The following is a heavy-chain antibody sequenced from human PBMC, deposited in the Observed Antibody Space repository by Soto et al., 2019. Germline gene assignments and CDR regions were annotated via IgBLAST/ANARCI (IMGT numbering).Heavy chain of an antibody. CDR2: IYYSGST. CDR3: ARGRAVTTVGYYYGMDV. Sequence: QVQLQESGPGLVKPSQTLSLTCTVSGGSISSGDYYWSWIRQPPGKGLEWIGYIYYSGSTYYNPSLKSRVTISVDTSKNQFSLKLSSVTAADTAVYYCARGRAVTTVGYYYGMDVWGQGTTVTVSS. V-gene: IGHV4-30-4*01. J-gene: IGHJ6*02. CDR1: GGSISSGDYY. D-gene: IGHD4-17*01.